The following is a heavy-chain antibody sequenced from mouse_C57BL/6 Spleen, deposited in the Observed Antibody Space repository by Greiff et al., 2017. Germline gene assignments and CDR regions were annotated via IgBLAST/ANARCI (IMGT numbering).Heavy chain of an antibody. CDR1: GYTFTDYY. D-gene: IGHD4-1*01. CDR3: ARSANWVYFDY. V-gene: IGHV1-19*01. CDR2: INPYNGGT. J-gene: IGHJ2*01. Sequence: VQLQQSGPVLVKPGASVKMSCKASGYTFTDYYMNWVKQSHGKSLEWIGVINPYNGGTSYNQKFKGKATLTVDKSSSTAYMELNSLTSEDSAVYYCARSANWVYFDYWGQGTTLTVSS.